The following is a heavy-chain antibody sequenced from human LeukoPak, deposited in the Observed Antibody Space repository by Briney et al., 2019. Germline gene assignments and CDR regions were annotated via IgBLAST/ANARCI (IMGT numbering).Heavy chain of an antibody. Sequence: SETLSLTCAVYGGSFSGYFWDWIRQPPGKGLEWIGEINHSGSTNYNPSLKSRVTISVDTSKNQFSLKLSSVTAADTAVYYCARVPYGDYFDYWGQGTLVTVSS. CDR1: GGSFSGYF. J-gene: IGHJ4*02. D-gene: IGHD4-17*01. CDR3: ARVPYGDYFDY. V-gene: IGHV4-34*01. CDR2: INHSGST.